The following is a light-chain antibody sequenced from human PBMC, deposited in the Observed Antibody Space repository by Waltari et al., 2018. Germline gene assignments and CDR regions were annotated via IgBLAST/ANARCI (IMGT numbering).Light chain of an antibody. CDR1: SGRIASNY. CDR2: EDG. V-gene: IGLV6-57*02. J-gene: IGLJ3*02. Sequence: NFVLTQPLSVSASPGKTVTISCTGSSGRIASNYVQWYRQRPGSAPTTVIYEDGRRPPGVPDRFSGSIDRSSNSASLTISGLKTEDEGDYYCHSYVDTYHVFGGGTKLTVL. CDR3: HSYVDTYHV.